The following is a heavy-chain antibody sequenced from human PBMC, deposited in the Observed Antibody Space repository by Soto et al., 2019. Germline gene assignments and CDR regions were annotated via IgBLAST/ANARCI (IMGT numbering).Heavy chain of an antibody. Sequence: EVQLVESGGGLVKPGGSLRLCCAASGFTFSSYSMNWVRPAPGKGLECVSSISSSSSYIYYADSVKSRFTISRDNAKNSLYLQMNSLRAEDTAVYYCARGGRITVAGEDYWGQGTLVTVSS. J-gene: IGHJ4*02. CDR3: ARGGRITVAGEDY. D-gene: IGHD6-19*01. V-gene: IGHV3-21*01. CDR1: GFTFSSYS. CDR2: ISSSSSYI.